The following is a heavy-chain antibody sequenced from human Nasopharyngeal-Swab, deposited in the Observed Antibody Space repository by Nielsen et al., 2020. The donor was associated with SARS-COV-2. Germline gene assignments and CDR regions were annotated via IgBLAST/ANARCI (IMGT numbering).Heavy chain of an antibody. CDR2: ISGSGGST. J-gene: IGHJ6*03. V-gene: IGHV3-23*01. CDR3: AKTAGAADYYYYYYMDV. Sequence: VRQMPGKGLEWVSAISGSGGSTYYADSVKGRFTISRDNSKNTLYLQMNSLRAEDTAVYYCAKTAGAADYYYYYYMDVWGKGTTVTVSS. D-gene: IGHD6-13*01.